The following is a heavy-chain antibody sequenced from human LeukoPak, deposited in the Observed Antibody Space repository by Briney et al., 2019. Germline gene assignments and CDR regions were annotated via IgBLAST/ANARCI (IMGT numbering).Heavy chain of an antibody. CDR1: GFTFTSAW. CDR3: ATAGAAAT. J-gene: IGHJ5*02. D-gene: IGHD6-25*01. V-gene: IGHV3-15*01. Sequence: GGSLRLSCAASGFTFTSAWMNWVRQAPGEGLEWVGRIKSKTDGGTIDYAAPVKGRFTISRDDSKDELYLQMNSLKTDDTAVYYCATAGAAATWGQATLVTVSS. CDR2: IKSKTDGGTI.